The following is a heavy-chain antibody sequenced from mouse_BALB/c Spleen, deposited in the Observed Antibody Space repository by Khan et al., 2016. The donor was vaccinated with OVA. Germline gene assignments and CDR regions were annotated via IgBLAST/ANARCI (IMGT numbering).Heavy chain of an antibody. J-gene: IGHJ3*01. CDR3: ASHLTGSFAY. CDR2: ISSGGDYT. D-gene: IGHD4-1*01. Sequence: DVQLVESGGDLVKPGGSLKLSCAASGFTFSSYSMSWVRQTPDKRLEWVATISSGGDYTYYPDNVKGRFTISRDNAKNTLYLQMSSRKSEDTAMYYCASHLTGSFAYWGQGTLVTVSA. CDR1: GFTFSSYS. V-gene: IGHV5-6*01.